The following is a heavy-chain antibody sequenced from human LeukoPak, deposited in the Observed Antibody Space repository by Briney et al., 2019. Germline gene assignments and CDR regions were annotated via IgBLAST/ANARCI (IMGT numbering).Heavy chain of an antibody. V-gene: IGHV4-39*07. J-gene: IGHJ5*02. CDR1: GFTFSSYG. CDR3: ARELRFLEWFENWFDP. Sequence: GSLRLSCAASGFTFSSYGMNWVRQAPGKGLEWIGSIYYSGSTYYNPSLKSRVTISVDTSKNQFSLKLSSVTAADTAVYYCARELRFLEWFENWFDPWGQGTLVTVSS. D-gene: IGHD3-3*01. CDR2: IYYSGST.